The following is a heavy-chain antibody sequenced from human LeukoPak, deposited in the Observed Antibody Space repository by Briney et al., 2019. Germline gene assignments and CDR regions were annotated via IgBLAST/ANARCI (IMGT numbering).Heavy chain of an antibody. CDR2: IYYSGST. D-gene: IGHD5-12*01. CDR1: GGSISSSSYY. Sequence: SETLSLTCTVSGGSISSSSYYWGWIRQPPGKGLEWIGSIYYSGSTYYNPSLKSRVTISVDTSKNQFSLKLSSVTAADTAVYYCARGRGQFYGMDVWGQGTTVTVSS. CDR3: ARGRGQFYGMDV. V-gene: IGHV4-39*07. J-gene: IGHJ6*02.